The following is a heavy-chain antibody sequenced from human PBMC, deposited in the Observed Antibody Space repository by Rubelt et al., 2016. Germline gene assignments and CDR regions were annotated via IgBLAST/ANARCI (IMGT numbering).Heavy chain of an antibody. V-gene: IGHV3-66*02. D-gene: IGHD5-12*01. CDR2: GGST. Sequence: GGSTYYADSVKGRFTISRDNSKNTLYLQMGSLRAEDMAVYYCARSVFRSGYDIVGAFDIWGQGTMVTVSS. J-gene: IGHJ3*02. CDR3: ARSVFRSGYDIVGAFDI.